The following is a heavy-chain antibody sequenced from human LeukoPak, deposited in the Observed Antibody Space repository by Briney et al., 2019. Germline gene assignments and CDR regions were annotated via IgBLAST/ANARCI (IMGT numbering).Heavy chain of an antibody. V-gene: IGHV3-7*01. CDR2: IKEDGSEK. Sequence: PGGSLRLSCAASGFTFSSYWMSWVRQAPGKGLEWVANIKEDGSEKYYVNSVKGRLTISRDNAKNSLSVQIKSLRAEDTAVYYCARNGDSGGNVGFDYWGQGTLVTVSS. CDR1: GFTFSSYW. D-gene: IGHD4-23*01. J-gene: IGHJ4*02. CDR3: ARNGDSGGNVGFDY.